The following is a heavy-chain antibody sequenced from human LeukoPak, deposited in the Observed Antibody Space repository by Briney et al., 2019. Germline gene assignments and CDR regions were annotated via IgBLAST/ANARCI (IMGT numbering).Heavy chain of an antibody. CDR1: GGTFSSYA. J-gene: IGHJ4*02. CDR3: ARYYSGWYYFDY. Sequence: GASVKVPCKASGGTFSSYAISWVRQAPGQGLEWMGGIIPIFGTANYAQKFQGRVTITADESTSTAYMELSSLRSEDTAVYYCARYYSGWYYFDYWGQGTLVTVSS. CDR2: IIPIFGTA. D-gene: IGHD6-19*01. V-gene: IGHV1-69*13.